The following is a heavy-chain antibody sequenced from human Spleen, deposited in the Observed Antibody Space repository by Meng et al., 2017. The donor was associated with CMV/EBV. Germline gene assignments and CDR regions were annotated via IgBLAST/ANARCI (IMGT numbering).Heavy chain of an antibody. Sequence: SETLSLTCTVSGGSIGAYYWSWIRQPPGKGLEWIGYISYSGSINYNPSLKSRVTISVDTSKNQFSLKLSSVTAADTAVYYCARGLLLGIQLWLRFDYWGQGTLVTVSS. D-gene: IGHD5-18*01. V-gene: IGHV4-59*01. J-gene: IGHJ4*02. CDR3: ARGLLLGIQLWLRFDY. CDR2: ISYSGSI. CDR1: GGSIGAYY.